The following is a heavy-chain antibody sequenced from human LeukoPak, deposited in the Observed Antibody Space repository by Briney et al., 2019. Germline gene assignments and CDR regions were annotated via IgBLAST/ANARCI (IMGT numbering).Heavy chain of an antibody. J-gene: IGHJ4*02. CDR1: GYTFTSYG. CDR3: ARARPLDSGWYRGRYFDY. V-gene: IGHV1-18*01. Sequence: GASVKVSCKASGYTFTSYGISWVRQAPGQGLEWMGWISAYNGNTNYAQKLQGRVTMTTDTSTSTAYMELRSLRSDDTAVYYCARARPLDSGWYRGRYFDYWGQGTLVTVSS. CDR2: ISAYNGNT. D-gene: IGHD6-19*01.